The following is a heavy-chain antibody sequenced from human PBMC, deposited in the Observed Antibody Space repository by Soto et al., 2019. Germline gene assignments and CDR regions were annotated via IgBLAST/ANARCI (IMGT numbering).Heavy chain of an antibody. Sequence: QVQLVQSGAEVKKPGASVKVSCKASGYSFATYGFTCARQAPAQGLARLAWTSAHNADTHYSQTSQRSVTLTTDTSTNTGYMELRSLTSDDTAVYFCATEPIYYNDGSGYYPLGHWGQGTLVTVSS. J-gene: IGHJ4*02. CDR1: GYSFATYG. CDR2: TSAHNADT. V-gene: IGHV1-18*04. D-gene: IGHD3-22*01. CDR3: ATEPIYYNDGSGYYPLGH.